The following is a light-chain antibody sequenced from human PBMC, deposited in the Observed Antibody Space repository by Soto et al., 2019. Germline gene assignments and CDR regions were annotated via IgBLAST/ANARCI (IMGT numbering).Light chain of an antibody. Sequence: EIVLTPSPATLSLSPVELATSSCVCSQSVSSSYLAWYQQKPGLAPRLLIYDASSRATGIPDRFSGSGSGTDFTLTISRLEPEDFAVYYCQQYGSSPWTCGQGTKGDIK. V-gene: IGKV3D-20*01. J-gene: IGKJ1*01. CDR1: QSVSSSY. CDR2: DAS. CDR3: QQYGSSPWT.